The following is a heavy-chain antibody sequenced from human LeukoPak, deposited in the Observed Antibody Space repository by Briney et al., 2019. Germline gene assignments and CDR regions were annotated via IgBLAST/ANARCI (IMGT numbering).Heavy chain of an antibody. CDR1: SGSISSSSYY. D-gene: IGHD3-3*01. CDR3: ARCGYYDFWSGYNPATFDY. CDR2: IYYSGST. J-gene: IGHJ4*02. V-gene: IGHV4-39*01. Sequence: SETLSLTCTVSSGSISSSSYYWGWIRQPPGKGLEWIGSIYYSGSTYYKPSLKSRVTISVDTSKDQFSLKLTSVTAADTAVYYCARCGYYDFWSGYNPATFDYWGQGTLVTVSS.